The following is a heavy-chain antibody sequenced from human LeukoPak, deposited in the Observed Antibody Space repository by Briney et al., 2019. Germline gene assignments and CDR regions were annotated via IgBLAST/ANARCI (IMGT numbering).Heavy chain of an antibody. CDR3: ATFGGRRGYQFDS. V-gene: IGHV4-4*07. J-gene: IGHJ4*02. CDR1: GGSISSYN. CDR2: IHNDGST. D-gene: IGHD3-22*01. Sequence: SETLSLTCSVSGGSISSYNWNWVRQPAGKGLEWIGRIHNDGSTMNNPSLTSRVTMLLDTSKKQFSLNLNSVTAADTAVYYCATFGGRRGYQFDSWGQGTLVTVSS.